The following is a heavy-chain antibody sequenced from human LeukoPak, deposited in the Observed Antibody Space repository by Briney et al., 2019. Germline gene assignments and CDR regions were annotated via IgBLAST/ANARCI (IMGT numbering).Heavy chain of an antibody. V-gene: IGHV1-2*02. CDR1: GYTFTGYY. D-gene: IGHD6-19*01. CDR2: INPNSGGT. CDR3: ARAGPNRSLTYSSGWYHY. Sequence: GASVKVSCKASGYTFTGYYMHWVRQAPGQGLEWMGWINPNSGGTNYAQKFQGRVTMTRDTSISTAYMELSRLRSDDTAVYYCARAGPNRSLTYSSGWYHYWGQGTLVTVSS. J-gene: IGHJ4*02.